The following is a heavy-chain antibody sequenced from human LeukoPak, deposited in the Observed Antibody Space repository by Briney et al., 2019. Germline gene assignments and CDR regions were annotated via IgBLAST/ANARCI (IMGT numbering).Heavy chain of an antibody. Sequence: PSETLSLTCTVSGGSISSGGYYWSWIRQHPGKGLEWIGYIYYSGSTYYNPSLKSRVTISVDTSKNQFSLKLSSVTAADTAVYYCARERYCSGGSCPHFDYWGQGTLVTVSS. CDR2: IYYSGST. D-gene: IGHD2-15*01. CDR3: ARERYCSGGSCPHFDY. V-gene: IGHV4-31*03. CDR1: GGSISSGGYY. J-gene: IGHJ4*02.